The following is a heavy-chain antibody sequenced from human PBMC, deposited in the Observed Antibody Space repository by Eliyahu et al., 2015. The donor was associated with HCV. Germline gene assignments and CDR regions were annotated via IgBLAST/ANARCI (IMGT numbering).Heavy chain of an antibody. D-gene: IGHD3-22*01. CDR3: ARGVQYYYDSSGYFTRDYYFDY. Sequence: EVQLVESGGGVVRPGGSXRLSCAASGFXFDXYGXSWVXQAPGKGLGWVSGINWNGGSTGYADSVKGRFTISRDNAKNSLYLQMNSLRAEDTALYYCARGVQYYYDSSGYFTRDYYFDYWGQGTLVTVSS. CDR1: GFXFDXYG. V-gene: IGHV3-20*04. CDR2: INWNGGST. J-gene: IGHJ4*02.